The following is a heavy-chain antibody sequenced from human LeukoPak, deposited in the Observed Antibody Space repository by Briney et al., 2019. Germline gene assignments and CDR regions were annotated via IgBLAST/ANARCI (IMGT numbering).Heavy chain of an antibody. D-gene: IGHD2-21*02. CDR2: INPSVGSA. V-gene: IGHV1-46*01. J-gene: IGHJ3*01. CDR1: GYTFINYY. CDR3: ARDPSYCDGDCYAFDA. Sequence: ASVKVSCKASGYTFINYYLHWARQAPGQGLEWMGIINPSVGSANYAQRFRGRVTMTRDTSTSTVYMELSSLRSDDTAVYYCARDPSYCDGDCYAFDAWGQGTMVTVSS.